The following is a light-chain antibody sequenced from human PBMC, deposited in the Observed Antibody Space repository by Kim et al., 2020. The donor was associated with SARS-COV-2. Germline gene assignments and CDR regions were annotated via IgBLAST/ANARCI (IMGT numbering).Light chain of an antibody. CDR1: RTLLHSNGYNS. J-gene: IGKJ1*01. V-gene: IGKV2-28*01. Sequence: PASISCRSSRTLLHSNGYNSLDWYLQKPGQSPQLLIYLGSNRASGVPDRFSGSGSGTDFTLEISRVEAEDVGVYYCMQALETPLTFGQGTKVDIK. CDR3: MQALETPLT. CDR2: LGS.